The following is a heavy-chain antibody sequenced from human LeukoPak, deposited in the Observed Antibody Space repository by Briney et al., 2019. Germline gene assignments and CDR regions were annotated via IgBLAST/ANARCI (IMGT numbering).Heavy chain of an antibody. CDR3: AREEELRFLEWLFPLNY. V-gene: IGHV1-2*02. CDR2: INPNSGGT. Sequence: ASVTVSCKASGYTFTGYYMHWVRQAPGKGLEGMGWINPNSGGTNYAQKFQGRVTMTRDTSISTAYMELSRLRSDDTAVYYCAREEELRFLEWLFPLNYWGQGTLVTVSS. CDR1: GYTFTGYY. J-gene: IGHJ4*02. D-gene: IGHD3-3*01.